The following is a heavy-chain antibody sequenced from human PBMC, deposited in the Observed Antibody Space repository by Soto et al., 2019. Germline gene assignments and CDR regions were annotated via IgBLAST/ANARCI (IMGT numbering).Heavy chain of an antibody. Sequence: ASVKVSCKASGYTFTSYGISWVRQAPGQGLEWMGWISAYNGNTNYAQKLQGRVTMTTDTSTSTAYMELRSLRSDNTAVYYCASYNRYCSSTSCYDFDYWGQGTLVTVSS. D-gene: IGHD2-2*01. CDR1: GYTFTSYG. J-gene: IGHJ4*02. V-gene: IGHV1-18*01. CDR2: ISAYNGNT. CDR3: ASYNRYCSSTSCYDFDY.